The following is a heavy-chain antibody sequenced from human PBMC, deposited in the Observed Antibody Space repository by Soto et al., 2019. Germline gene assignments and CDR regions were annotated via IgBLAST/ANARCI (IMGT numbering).Heavy chain of an antibody. CDR1: GASISNDY. D-gene: IGHD3-10*01. CDR2: IYNGGSP. J-gene: IGHJ6*02. CDR3: ARGAWFVRGYGMDV. Sequence: QVLLQESGPGLVKPSETLSLTCTVSGASISNDYWSWIRQPPGKRLEYIGFIYNGGSPNYNPSPEGRLTISPDSSQNQFSRKLKSVTAADTAVYYCARGAWFVRGYGMDVWGRGTTVTVS. V-gene: IGHV4-59*01.